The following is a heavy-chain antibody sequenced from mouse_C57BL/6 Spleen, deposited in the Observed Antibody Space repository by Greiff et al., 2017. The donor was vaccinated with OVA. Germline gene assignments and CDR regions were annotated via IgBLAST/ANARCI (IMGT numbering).Heavy chain of an antibody. CDR1: GYAFSSSW. Sequence: VKLMESGPELVKPGASVKISCKASGYAFSSSWMNWVKQRPGKGLEWIGRIYPGDGDTNYNGKFKGKATLTVDKSSSTAYMQLSSLTSEDSAVYFCASGFFDYWGQGTTLTVSS. CDR2: IYPGDGDT. CDR3: ASGFFDY. D-gene: IGHD4-1*01. J-gene: IGHJ2*01. V-gene: IGHV1-82*01.